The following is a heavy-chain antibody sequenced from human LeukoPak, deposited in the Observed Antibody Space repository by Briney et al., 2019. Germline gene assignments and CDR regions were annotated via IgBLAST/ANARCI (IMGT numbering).Heavy chain of an antibody. Sequence: ASVKVSCKASGYTFTSYVISWVRQAPGQGLEWMGWINPYNGNTNYAQKLQGRVTITTDKSKSTAHMEPRSLRSDDTAVYYCERVAYEGKWELLTNDFDIWGQGKMVTVSS. V-gene: IGHV1-18*01. J-gene: IGHJ3*02. CDR3: ERVAYEGKWELLTNDFDI. CDR1: GYTFTSYV. CDR2: INPYNGNT. D-gene: IGHD1-26*01.